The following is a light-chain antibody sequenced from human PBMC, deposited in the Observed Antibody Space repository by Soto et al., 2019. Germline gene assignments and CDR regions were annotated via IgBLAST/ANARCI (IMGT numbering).Light chain of an antibody. Sequence: QSALTQPASVSGSPGQSITISCTGTSSDVGSYNLVSWYQQHPGKAPKLIIYEVSNRPSGVSDRFSGSKSGNTASLSISGLQTEDEADYYCGSYTSATTWVFGGGTKLTVL. V-gene: IGLV2-23*02. CDR2: EVS. CDR1: SSDVGSYNL. CDR3: GSYTSATTWV. J-gene: IGLJ3*02.